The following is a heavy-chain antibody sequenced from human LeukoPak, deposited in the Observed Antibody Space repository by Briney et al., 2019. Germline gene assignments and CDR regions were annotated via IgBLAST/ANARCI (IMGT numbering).Heavy chain of an antibody. J-gene: IGHJ4*02. CDR3: ARISLESSGLYNLDY. V-gene: IGHV3-33*01. Sequence: GRSLRLSCAASGFTFSSYGMHWVRQAPGKGLQWVAVIWYDGSKKYYADAVKGRFTISRDNSKNTLYLQMNSLRAEDTAVYYCARISLESSGLYNLDYWGQGTLVTVSS. CDR1: GFTFSSYG. CDR2: IWYDGSKK. D-gene: IGHD6-19*01.